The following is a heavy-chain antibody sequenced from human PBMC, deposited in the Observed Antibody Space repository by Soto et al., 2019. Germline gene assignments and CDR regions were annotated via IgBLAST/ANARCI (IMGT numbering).Heavy chain of an antibody. CDR2: INPSGGST. V-gene: IGHV1-46*03. J-gene: IGHJ5*02. D-gene: IGHD4-17*01. Sequence: GASVKVSCKAPGYTFTSYYMHWVRQAPGQGLEWMGIINPSGGSTSYAQKFQGRVTMTRDTSTSTVYMELSSLRSEDTAVYYCARDRVVRTVTTYNWFDPWGQGTLVTVSS. CDR3: ARDRVVRTVTTYNWFDP. CDR1: GYTFTSYY.